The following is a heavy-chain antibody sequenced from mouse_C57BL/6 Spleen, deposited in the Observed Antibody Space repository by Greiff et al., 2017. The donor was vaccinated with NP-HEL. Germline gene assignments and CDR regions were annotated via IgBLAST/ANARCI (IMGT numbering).Heavy chain of an antibody. CDR1: GYAFTNYL. CDR2: INPGSGGT. V-gene: IGHV1-54*01. J-gene: IGHJ2*01. CDR3: ERGTTVVASYYFDY. Sequence: QVQLQQSGAELVRPGTSVKVSCKASGYAFTNYLIEWVKQRPGQGLEWIGVINPGSGGTNYNEKFKGKAILTADKSSSTAYMQLSSLTSEDSAVYFCERGTTVVASYYFDYWGQGTTLTVSS. D-gene: IGHD1-1*01.